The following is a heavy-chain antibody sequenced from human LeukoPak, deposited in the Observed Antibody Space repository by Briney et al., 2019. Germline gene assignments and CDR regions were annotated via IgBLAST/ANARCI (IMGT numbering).Heavy chain of an antibody. Sequence: SETLSLTCTVSGGSISGDFWSWIRQSPGKGLEWIGNIHYTGSTNYNPSLKSRVTISVDTSKNQFSLRLTSVTAADTAVYYCARDRPLGTGDVFDVWGQGTMVSVSS. J-gene: IGHJ3*01. CDR2: IHYTGST. V-gene: IGHV4-59*01. CDR1: GGSISGDF. CDR3: ARDRPLGTGDVFDV. D-gene: IGHD1-14*01.